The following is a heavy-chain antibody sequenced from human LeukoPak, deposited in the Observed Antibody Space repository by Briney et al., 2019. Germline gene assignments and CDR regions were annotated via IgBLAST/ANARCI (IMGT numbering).Heavy chain of an antibody. Sequence: GRTLGLFCATSGFPFSSYGMQWVRSAPGKGLEWVAVIWYDGSNKYYADSVKGRFTISRDNSKNTLYLQMNSLRAEDTAVYYCARDPTYYGSGSSPPDYWGQGTLVTVSS. V-gene: IGHV3-33*01. D-gene: IGHD3-10*01. J-gene: IGHJ4*02. CDR3: ARDPTYYGSGSSPPDY. CDR1: GFPFSSYG. CDR2: IWYDGSNK.